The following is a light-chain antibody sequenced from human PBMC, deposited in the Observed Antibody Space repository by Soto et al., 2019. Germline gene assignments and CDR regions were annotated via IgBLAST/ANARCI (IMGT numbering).Light chain of an antibody. CDR3: GTWESRLRVVV. J-gene: IGLJ2*01. CDR2: EVT. Sequence: QSALTQPPSASGSPGQSVTISCTGTSSDVGGYNYVSWYQQHPGKAPKLMIYEVTKRPSGVPDRFSGSKSGNTASLTVSGLLAEDEADYYCGTWESRLRVVVFGGGTKLTVL. V-gene: IGLV2-8*01. CDR1: SSDVGGYNY.